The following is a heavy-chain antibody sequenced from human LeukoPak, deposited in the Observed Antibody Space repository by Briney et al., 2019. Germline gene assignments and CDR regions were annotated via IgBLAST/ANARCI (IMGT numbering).Heavy chain of an antibody. CDR1: GYTFTGYY. D-gene: IGHD6-19*01. V-gene: IGHV1-2*04. CDR2: INPNSGGT. CDR3: ARDLSVYSSGWYDRYFDL. Sequence: GASVKVSCKASGYTFTGYYMHWVRQAPGQGLEWMGWINPNSGGTNYAQKFQGWVTMTRDTSISTAYMELSRLRSDDTAVYYCARDLSVYSSGWYDRYFDLWGRGTLVTVSS. J-gene: IGHJ2*01.